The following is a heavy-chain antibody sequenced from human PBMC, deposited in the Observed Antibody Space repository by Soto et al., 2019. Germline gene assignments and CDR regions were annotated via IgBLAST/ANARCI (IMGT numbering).Heavy chain of an antibody. J-gene: IGHJ6*02. D-gene: IGHD1-26*01. CDR2: INTGGGT. V-gene: IGHV3-23*01. Sequence: GGSLRLSCAVSGFPFSSYAMRWIRQTPGKGLEWVSTINTGGGTFYADSVKGRFTISRDNSKNMLFLQMSSLRADDTAVYYCAKPAFSGTKYSYYGMDIWGQGTTVTVSS. CDR1: GFPFSSYA. CDR3: AKPAFSGTKYSYYGMDI.